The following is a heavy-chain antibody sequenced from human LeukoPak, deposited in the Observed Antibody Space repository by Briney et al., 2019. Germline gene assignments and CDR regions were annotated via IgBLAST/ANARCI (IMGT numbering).Heavy chain of an antibody. CDR2: VYTSGTT. V-gene: IGHV4-61*02. D-gene: IGHD3-22*01. Sequence: SQTLSLTCTVSSASISSGSLYWNWIRQPAGKGLEWIGRVYTSGTTNYNPSLKSRVTISVDTSKNHFSLQLRSVTAADTALYYCARGQYDSGGYHYGIRALYFDYWGQGILVTVSS. CDR3: ARGQYDSGGYHYGIRALYFDY. J-gene: IGHJ4*02. CDR1: SASISSGSLY.